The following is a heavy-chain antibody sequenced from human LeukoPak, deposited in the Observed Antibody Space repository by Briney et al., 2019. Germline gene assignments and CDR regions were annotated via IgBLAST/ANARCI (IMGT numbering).Heavy chain of an antibody. V-gene: IGHV4-39*01. CDR2: IYYTGST. D-gene: IGHD4-23*01. Sequence: PSETMSLTCAVSGGSISSTSYYWGWIRQPPGKGLEWIGTIYYTGSTDLNPSLRSRVTISVDTSKNQFSLKLSSVTAADTAVYYCARRIVVTRGFDYWGQGTLVTVSS. CDR1: GGSISSTSYY. J-gene: IGHJ4*02. CDR3: ARRIVVTRGFDY.